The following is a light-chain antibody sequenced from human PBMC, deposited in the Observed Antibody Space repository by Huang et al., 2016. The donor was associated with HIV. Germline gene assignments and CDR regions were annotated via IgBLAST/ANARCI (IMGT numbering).Light chain of an antibody. CDR1: QTIGSS. CDR2: HGS. Sequence: EIVLTQSPDFQSVPPKEKVTITCRASQTIGSSLHWYQQKPGQSPKLLIKHGSQSISGVPSRFSGSGSGTDFTLTINNLEAEDGAVYYCHQSSSLPVTFGGGTKVEIK. J-gene: IGKJ4*01. CDR3: HQSSSLPVT. V-gene: IGKV6D-21*02.